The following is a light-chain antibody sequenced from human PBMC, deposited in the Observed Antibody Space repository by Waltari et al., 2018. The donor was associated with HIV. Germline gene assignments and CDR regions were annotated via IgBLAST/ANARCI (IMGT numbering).Light chain of an antibody. CDR2: EED. CDR1: SGHLGSYF. J-gene: IGLJ2*01. CDR3: QSYYLTNVV. Sequence: NFMLTQPHSVSESPGQTVTIPCTRSSGHLGSYFVSWYHRRPGRAPTNLINEEDKRPSGVPDRFSGSIDSSSNSASLTISGLKTEDEADYYCQSYYLTNVVFGGGTKLTVL. V-gene: IGLV6-57*04.